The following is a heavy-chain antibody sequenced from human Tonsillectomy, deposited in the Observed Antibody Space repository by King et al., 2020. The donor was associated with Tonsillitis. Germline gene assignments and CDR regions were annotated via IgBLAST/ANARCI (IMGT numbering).Heavy chain of an antibody. Sequence: VQLVQSGGGLVQPGGSLRLSCAASGFTFSSYAMSWVRQAPGKGLEGVSVTSGSGGSTDYADSVKGGFTISRDNSKNTLFLQIISLRAEDTAVYYCAKDHYYDFWSGSNAFDIWGQGTMVTVSS. CDR3: AKDHYYDFWSGSNAFDI. D-gene: IGHD3-3*01. V-gene: IGHV3-23*04. J-gene: IGHJ3*02. CDR1: GFTFSSYA. CDR2: TSGSGGST.